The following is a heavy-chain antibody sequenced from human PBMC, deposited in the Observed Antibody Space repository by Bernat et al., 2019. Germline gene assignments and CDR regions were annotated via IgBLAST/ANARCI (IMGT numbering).Heavy chain of an antibody. CDR1: GFTFSSYA. Sequence: QVQLVESGGGVVQPGRSLRLSCAASGFTFSSYAMHWVRQAPGKGLEWVAVISYDGSNKYYADSVKGRFTISRDNSKNTLYLQMNSLRAEDTDVYYCERPYSSGWEDGFDIWGQGTMVTVS. J-gene: IGHJ3*02. V-gene: IGHV3-30-3*01. CDR3: ERPYSSGWEDGFDI. CDR2: ISYDGSNK. D-gene: IGHD6-19*01.